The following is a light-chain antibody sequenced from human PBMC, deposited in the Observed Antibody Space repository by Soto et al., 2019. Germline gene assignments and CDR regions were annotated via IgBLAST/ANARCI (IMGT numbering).Light chain of an antibody. CDR2: GAS. CDR3: QQYGSSPRT. CDR1: QSVSSSY. V-gene: IGKV3-20*01. Sequence: ESVLTQSPGTLSLSPWERATLSCRASQSVSSSYLAWYQQKPGQAPRLLLYGASSRATGIPDRFSGSGSGTDFTLTISRLEPEDSAVYYCQQYGSSPRTFGQETKVEIK. J-gene: IGKJ1*01.